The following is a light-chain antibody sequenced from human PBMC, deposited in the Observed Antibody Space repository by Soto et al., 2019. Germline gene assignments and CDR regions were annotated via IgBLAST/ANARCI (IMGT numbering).Light chain of an antibody. Sequence: QSVLTQSPSASGSPGQSVTISCTGTSTDFVSYNRVSWYQQPPGTAPKLIIYEASNRPSGVPDRFSGSKSGNTASLTISGLQAADEADYYCSLYTSENTYVFGTGTKVTV. CDR3: SLYTSENTYV. V-gene: IGLV2-18*01. CDR2: EAS. J-gene: IGLJ1*01. CDR1: STDFVSYNR.